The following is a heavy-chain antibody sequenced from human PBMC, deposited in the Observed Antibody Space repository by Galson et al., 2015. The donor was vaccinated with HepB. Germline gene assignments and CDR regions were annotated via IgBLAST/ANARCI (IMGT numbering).Heavy chain of an antibody. Sequence: SETLSLTCGVSGGSFSSYYWSWIRQAPGKGLEWLGHVDHSGNTDYNPPLKSRVTMSVDTSKNQFSLRLSSVTAADSAIYYCARGLDTIFGVVLMTGRTYFDQWGQGTLVAVSS. CDR3: ARGLDTIFGVVLMTGRTYFDQ. V-gene: IGHV4-34*01. D-gene: IGHD3-3*01. CDR1: GGSFSSYY. CDR2: VDHSGNT. J-gene: IGHJ4*02.